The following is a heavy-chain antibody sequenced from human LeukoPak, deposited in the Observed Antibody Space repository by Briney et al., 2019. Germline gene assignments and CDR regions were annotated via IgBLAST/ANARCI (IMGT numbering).Heavy chain of an antibody. D-gene: IGHD3-22*01. CDR1: GFTFSSYA. Sequence: GGSLRLSCAASGFTFSSYAMHWVRQAPGKGLEWVAVISYDGSNKYYADSVKGRFTISRDNSKNTLYLQMNSLRAEDTAVYSCARDQMSRAYYHDSRGYPLDYWGQGTLVTVSS. V-gene: IGHV3-30-3*01. CDR3: ARDQMSRAYYHDSRGYPLDY. CDR2: ISYDGSNK. J-gene: IGHJ4*02.